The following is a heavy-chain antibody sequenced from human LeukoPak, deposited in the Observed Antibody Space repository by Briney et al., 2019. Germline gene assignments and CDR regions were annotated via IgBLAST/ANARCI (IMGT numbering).Heavy chain of an antibody. CDR3: ARHEGSLDAFDI. D-gene: IGHD1-26*01. Sequence: SETLSLTCTVCGGSISSYYWSWIRQPPGKGLEWIGYIYYSGSTNYNPSLKSRVTISVDTSKNQFSLKLSSVTAADTAVYYCARHEGSLDAFDIWGQGTMVTVSS. V-gene: IGHV4-59*08. CDR1: GGSISSYY. CDR2: IYYSGST. J-gene: IGHJ3*02.